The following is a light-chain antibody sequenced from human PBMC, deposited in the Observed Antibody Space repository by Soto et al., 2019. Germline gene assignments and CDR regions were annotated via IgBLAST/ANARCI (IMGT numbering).Light chain of an antibody. Sequence: QSTHSPSPLSASVGDTITITCLASQYINCYFAWYQHKPGKAPKLVIYGSSGLAGEVPFRFRCIGSGTNFALIIRSVQPEDFASYSGQQLNTNPNTFGEGTRREIK. J-gene: IGKJ5*01. CDR1: QYINCY. CDR3: QQLNTNPNT. V-gene: IGKV1-9*01. CDR2: GSS.